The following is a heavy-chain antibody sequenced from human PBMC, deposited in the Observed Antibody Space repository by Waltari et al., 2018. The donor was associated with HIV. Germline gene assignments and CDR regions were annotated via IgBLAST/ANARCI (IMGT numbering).Heavy chain of an antibody. CDR3: ATPRITIFGVAHFAFDI. CDR1: GFTLSSNY. D-gene: IGHD3-3*01. CDR2: SYSGGST. J-gene: IGHJ3*02. V-gene: IGHV3-66*02. Sequence: EVQLVESGGGLVQPGGSLRLSCAASGFTLSSNYMRGVHQAPGKGLEWVSVSYSGGSTYYADSVKGRFTISKDNSKNTLYLQMNSLRAEDTAVYYCATPRITIFGVAHFAFDIWGQGTMVTVSS.